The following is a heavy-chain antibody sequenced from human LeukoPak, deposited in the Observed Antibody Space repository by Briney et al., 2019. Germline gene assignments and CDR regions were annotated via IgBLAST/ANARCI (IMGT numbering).Heavy chain of an antibody. CDR2: IYYSGST. Sequence: SETLSLTCTVSGGSISSSSYYWGWIRQPPGKGLEWIGSIYYSGSTYYNPSLKSRVTISVDTSKNQFSLKLSSVTAADTAVYYCARGGPGNGFTTVTTNWFDPWGRGTLVTVSS. V-gene: IGHV4-39*07. J-gene: IGHJ5*02. D-gene: IGHD4-17*01. CDR3: ARGGPGNGFTTVTTNWFDP. CDR1: GGSISSSSYY.